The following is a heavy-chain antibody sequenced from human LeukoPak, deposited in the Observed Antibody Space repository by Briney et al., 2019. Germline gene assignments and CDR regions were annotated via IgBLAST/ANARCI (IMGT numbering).Heavy chain of an antibody. V-gene: IGHV4-4*07. CDR3: ARDAPTIFGVRYLDY. J-gene: IGHJ4*02. CDR2: YTSGST. D-gene: IGHD3-3*01. Sequence: YTSGSTNYNPSLKSRVTMSVDTSKNQFSLKLSSVTAADTAVYYCARDAPTIFGVRYLDYWGQGTLVTVSS.